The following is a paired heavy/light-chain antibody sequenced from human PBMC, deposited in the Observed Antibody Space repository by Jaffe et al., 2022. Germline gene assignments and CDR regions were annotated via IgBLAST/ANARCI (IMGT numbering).Heavy chain of an antibody. D-gene: IGHD1-7*01. CDR1: GGSISSSSYY. CDR2: IYYSGST. J-gene: IGHJ4*02. CDR3: ARLGGSLKLHTPY. V-gene: IGHV4-39*01. Sequence: QLQLQESGPGLVKPSETLSLTCTVSGGSISSSSYYWGWIRQPPGKGLEWIGSIYYSGSTYYNPSLKSRVTISVDTSKNQFSLKLSSVTAADTAVYYCARLGGSLKLHTPYWGQGTLVTVSS.
Light chain of an antibody. CDR2: GNS. CDR1: SSNIGAGYD. V-gene: IGLV1-40*01. Sequence: QSVLTQPPSVSGAPGQRVTISCTGSSSNIGAGYDVHWYQQLPGTAPKLLIYGNSNRPSGVPDRFSGSKSGTSASLAITGLQAEDEADYYCQSYDSSLSGWSHVVFGGGTKLTVL. CDR3: QSYDSSLSGWSHVV. J-gene: IGLJ2*01.